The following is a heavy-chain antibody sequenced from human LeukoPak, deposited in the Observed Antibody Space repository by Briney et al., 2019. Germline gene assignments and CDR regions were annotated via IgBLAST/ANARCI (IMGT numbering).Heavy chain of an antibody. CDR2: ISYDGSNK. J-gene: IGHJ3*02. CDR3: AKDEARELDAFDM. CDR1: GFTFSSYG. D-gene: IGHD3-10*01. Sequence: GGSLRLSCVASGFTFSSYGMHWVRQAPGKGLEWVAVISYDGSNKYYADSVKGRFTISRDNSKNTLYLQMNSLRAEDTAVYYCAKDEARELDAFDMWGQGTMVTVSS. V-gene: IGHV3-30*18.